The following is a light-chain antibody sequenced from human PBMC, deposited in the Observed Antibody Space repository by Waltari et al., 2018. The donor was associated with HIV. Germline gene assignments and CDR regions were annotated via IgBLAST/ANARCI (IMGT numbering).Light chain of an antibody. CDR1: ERISTY. CDR3: QQRTNWWT. J-gene: IGKJ1*01. Sequence: EIVLTQSPATLSLSPGERASLSCRASERISTYLAWYQQRPGQAPRLLISDASHRATGVPARFSGSGSGTDFTLTISSLEPDDFAIYYCQQRTNWWTFGQGTRVETK. V-gene: IGKV3-11*01. CDR2: DAS.